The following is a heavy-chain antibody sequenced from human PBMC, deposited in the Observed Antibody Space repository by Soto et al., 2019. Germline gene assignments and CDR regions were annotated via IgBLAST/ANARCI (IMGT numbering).Heavy chain of an antibody. Sequence: SVIMSLTCTVADVSISSYYWSWIRQPPGKGLEWIGYIYYSGSTNYNPSLKSRVTISVDTSKNQFSLKLSSVTAADTAVYYCARHENIVATTFDYWGQGTLVTVSS. CDR3: ARHENIVATTFDY. J-gene: IGHJ4*02. D-gene: IGHD5-12*01. CDR2: IYYSGST. V-gene: IGHV4-59*08. CDR1: DVSISSYY.